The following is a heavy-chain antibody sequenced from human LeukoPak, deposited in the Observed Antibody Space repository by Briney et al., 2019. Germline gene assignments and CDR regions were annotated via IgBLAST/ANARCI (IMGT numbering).Heavy chain of an antibody. CDR3: AGLVVGTATIDY. CDR2: IYYSGST. V-gene: IGHV4-39*01. Sequence: SETLSLTCTVSSGSISSSSYYWGWIRQPPGKGLEWIGSIYYSGSTYYNPSLKSRVTISVDTSKNQFSLKLNSVTAADTAVYHCAGLVVGTATIDYWGQGTLVTVSS. D-gene: IGHD2-21*02. J-gene: IGHJ4*02. CDR1: SGSISSSSYY.